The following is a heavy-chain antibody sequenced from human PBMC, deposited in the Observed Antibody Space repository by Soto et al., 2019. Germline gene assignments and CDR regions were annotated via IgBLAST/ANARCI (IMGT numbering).Heavy chain of an antibody. J-gene: IGHJ6*02. CDR3: AISDSSGWSTPPHYYYYYRMDV. CDR2: ISSSSSTI. D-gene: IGHD6-19*01. CDR1: GFTFSSYS. V-gene: IGHV3-48*02. Sequence: PGGSLRLSCAASGFTFSSYSMNWVRQAPGKGLEWVSYISSSSSTIYYADSVKGRFTISRDNAKNSLYLQMNSLRDEDTAVYYCAISDSSGWSTPPHYYYYYRMDVWGQGTTVTVSS.